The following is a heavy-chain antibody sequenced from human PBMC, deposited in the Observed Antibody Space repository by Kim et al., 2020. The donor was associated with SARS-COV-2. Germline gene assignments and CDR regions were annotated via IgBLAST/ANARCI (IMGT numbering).Heavy chain of an antibody. Sequence: ASVKVSCKASGYTFTSYAMHWVRQAPGQRLEWMGWINAGNGNTKYSQKFQGRVTITRDTSASTAYMELSSLRSEDTAVYYCARSGPDQKVAYYYYMDVWGKGTTVTVSS. D-gene: IGHD2-15*01. J-gene: IGHJ6*03. CDR1: GYTFTSYA. CDR2: INAGNGNT. V-gene: IGHV1-3*01. CDR3: ARSGPDQKVAYYYYMDV.